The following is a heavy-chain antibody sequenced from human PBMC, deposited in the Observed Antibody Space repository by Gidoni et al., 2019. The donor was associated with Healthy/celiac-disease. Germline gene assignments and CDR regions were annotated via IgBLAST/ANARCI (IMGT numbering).Heavy chain of an antibody. Sequence: QVQLLQSGAEVKKPGSSVKVSCKASGGTFSSYTIRWVRQAPGQGLEWMGRIIPILGIANYAQKFQGRVTITADKSTSTAYMELSSLRSEDTAVYYCARDPGGGDFWSGYYYYYGMDVWGQGTTVTVSS. D-gene: IGHD3-3*01. CDR1: GGTFSSYT. J-gene: IGHJ6*02. CDR3: ARDPGGGDFWSGYYYYYGMDV. V-gene: IGHV1-69*08. CDR2: IIPILGIA.